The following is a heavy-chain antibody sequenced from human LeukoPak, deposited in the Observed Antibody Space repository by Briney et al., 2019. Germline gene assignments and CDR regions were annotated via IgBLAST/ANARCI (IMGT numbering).Heavy chain of an antibody. CDR1: NGSISNYY. Sequence: SETLSLTCTVSNGSISNYYWNWIRQPPGKGLEWIGYIYYTGSTNRNPSLKSRVTMSVDTTKNQVSLNLKSVTPEDTAVYYCARNLIPEQLTLNFWGQGTLVTVSS. CDR2: IYYTGST. V-gene: IGHV4-59*01. J-gene: IGHJ4*02. D-gene: IGHD6-13*01. CDR3: ARNLIPEQLTLNF.